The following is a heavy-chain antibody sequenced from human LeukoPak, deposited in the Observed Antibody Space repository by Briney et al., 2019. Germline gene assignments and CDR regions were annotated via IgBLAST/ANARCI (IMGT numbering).Heavy chain of an antibody. J-gene: IGHJ5*02. CDR1: GYTFTGYW. Sequence: ASVKVSCKAFGYTFTGYWMHWVRQAPGQGPEWMGVISPSGGSTIYAQKFKGRVTLTRDMSTSTDYLELSSLRSEETVVYYCARDNSVRDEAWWFNPWGQGTLVTVSS. CDR3: ARDNSVRDEAWWFNP. V-gene: IGHV1-46*01. D-gene: IGHD5-24*01. CDR2: ISPSGGST.